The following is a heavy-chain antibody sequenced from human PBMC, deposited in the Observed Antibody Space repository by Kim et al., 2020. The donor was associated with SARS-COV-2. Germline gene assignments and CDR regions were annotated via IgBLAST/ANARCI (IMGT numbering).Heavy chain of an antibody. D-gene: IGHD2-8*01. V-gene: IGHV3-9*01. CDR1: GFTFGDYA. Sequence: GGSLRLSCAASGFTFGDYAMHWVRQAPGKGLEWVSGISWNSGSIGYADSVKGRFTISRDNAKNSLYLQMNSLRAEDTALYYCAKAPSGGYCTNGVCYFDYWGQGTLVTVSS. J-gene: IGHJ4*02. CDR3: AKAPSGGYCTNGVCYFDY. CDR2: ISWNSGSI.